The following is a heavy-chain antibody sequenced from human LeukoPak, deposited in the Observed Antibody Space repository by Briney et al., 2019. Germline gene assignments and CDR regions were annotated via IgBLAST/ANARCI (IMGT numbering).Heavy chain of an antibody. V-gene: IGHV1-69*13. J-gene: IGHJ6*04. Sequence: SVKVSCKASGGTFSSYAISWVRQAPGQGLEWMGGIIPIFGTANYAQKFQGRVTITADESTSTAYMELSSLRSEDTAVYYWASQGVLLRFGGLLKPPLYYYGMDVWGKGTTVTVSS. CDR2: IIPIFGTA. D-gene: IGHD3-10*01. CDR3: ASQGVLLRFGGLLKPPLYYYGMDV. CDR1: GGTFSSYA.